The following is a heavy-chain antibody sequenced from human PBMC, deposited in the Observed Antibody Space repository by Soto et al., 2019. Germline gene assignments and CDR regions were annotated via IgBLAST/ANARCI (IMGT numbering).Heavy chain of an antibody. Sequence: GSLRLSCAASGFTFSDYTMNWVRQAPGKGLEWVSLITATGSFIYQADSVKGRFTISRDNAKNSLYLQMNSLRDEDTAVYYCASYLPRAGDYAMDVWGQGTTVTVSS. J-gene: IGHJ6*02. CDR1: GFTFSDYT. CDR3: ASYLPRAGDYAMDV. CDR2: ITATGSFI. V-gene: IGHV3-21*06. D-gene: IGHD2-2*01.